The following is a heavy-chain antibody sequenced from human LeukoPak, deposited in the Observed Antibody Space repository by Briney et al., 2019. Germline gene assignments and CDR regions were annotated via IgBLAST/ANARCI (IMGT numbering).Heavy chain of an antibody. J-gene: IGHJ4*02. CDR2: IYYSGNT. Sequence: SETLSLTCTVSGGSISYYYWGWIRQPPGKGPEWIGYIYYSGNTDYNPSLKSRVTMSVDTSRNQFSLRLTSVTAADTAVYYCARAGPRRDGYNVDYWGQGTLVTVSS. CDR1: GGSISYYY. D-gene: IGHD5-24*01. V-gene: IGHV4-59*01. CDR3: ARAGPRRDGYNVDY.